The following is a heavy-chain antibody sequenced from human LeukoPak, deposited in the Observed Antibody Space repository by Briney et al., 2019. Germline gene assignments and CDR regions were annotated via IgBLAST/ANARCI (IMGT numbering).Heavy chain of an antibody. V-gene: IGHV3-49*04. Sequence: GGSLRLSCTTSGFSFGEYALTWVRQAPGKGLEWVGFIRSKAYGGTTENAASVRGRFTISRDDSKSIAYLQMNSLKTEGTAMYYCTRGPVEGATPKKYYYMDVWGKGTTVTISS. CDR3: TRGPVEGATPKKYYYMDV. CDR1: GFSFGEYA. J-gene: IGHJ6*03. CDR2: IRSKAYGGTT. D-gene: IGHD1-26*01.